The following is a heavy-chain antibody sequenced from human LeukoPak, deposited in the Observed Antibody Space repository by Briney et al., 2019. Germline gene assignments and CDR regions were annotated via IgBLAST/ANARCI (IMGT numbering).Heavy chain of an antibody. CDR3: AREVADIVVVPAAIDY. J-gene: IGHJ4*02. CDR2: ISSSSSTI. CDR1: GFTFSSYS. D-gene: IGHD2-2*01. V-gene: IGHV3-48*04. Sequence: GGSLRLSCAASGFTFSSYSMNWVRQAPGKGLEWVSYISSSSSTIYYADSVKGRFTISRDNAKNSLYLQMNSLRAEDTAVYYCAREVADIVVVPAAIDYWGQGTLATVSS.